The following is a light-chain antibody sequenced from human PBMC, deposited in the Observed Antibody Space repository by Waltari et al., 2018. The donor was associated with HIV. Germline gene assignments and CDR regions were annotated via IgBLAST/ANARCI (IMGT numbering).Light chain of an antibody. V-gene: IGLV3-19*01. Sequence: SSELTQDPAVSVALGQTVRITCQGDSLRSYYASWYPQKPGQAPVLVIYGKNNRPSGIPDRFSGSRSGNTASLTITGAQAEDEADYYCNSRDSSGNHLRVFGGGTKLTVL. CDR3: NSRDSSGNHLRV. J-gene: IGLJ2*01. CDR2: GKN. CDR1: SLRSYY.